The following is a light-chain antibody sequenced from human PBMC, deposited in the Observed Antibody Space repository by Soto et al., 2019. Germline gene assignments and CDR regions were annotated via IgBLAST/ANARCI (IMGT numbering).Light chain of an antibody. CDR1: QSVSRSY. CDR2: GAS. CDR3: QQCGSSPSMYT. J-gene: IGKJ2*01. V-gene: IGKV3-20*01. Sequence: EIVLTQSPGTLSLSPGERATLSCRASQSVSRSYLAWYQQKPGQAPRLLIYGASSRATGIPDRFSGSGSGTDFPLTISRLEPEDFAVYYCQQCGSSPSMYTFGQGTNLEI.